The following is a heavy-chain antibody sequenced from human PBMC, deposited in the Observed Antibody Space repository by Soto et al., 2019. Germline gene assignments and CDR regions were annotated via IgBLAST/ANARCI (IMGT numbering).Heavy chain of an antibody. D-gene: IGHD6-13*01. V-gene: IGHV1-8*01. J-gene: IGHJ5*01. Sequence: QVQLVQSGAEVKKPGASVKVSCKASGYTFTSYDINWVRQATGQGLEWMGWMNPNSGNTGYAQKFQGRVTMTRNTAISNAYMELRSLRSEDTAVYYWSTEARIAAAGEARSYDPWWQETLVTVSS. CDR3: STEARIAAAGEARSYDP. CDR2: MNPNSGNT. CDR1: GYTFTSYD.